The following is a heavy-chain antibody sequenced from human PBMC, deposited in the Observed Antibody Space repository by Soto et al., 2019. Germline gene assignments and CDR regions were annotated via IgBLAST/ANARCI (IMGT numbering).Heavy chain of an antibody. CDR1: GGSISSYY. CDR2: IYYSGST. Sequence: SETLSLTCTVSGGSISSYYWSWIRQPPGKGLEWIGYIYYSGSTNYNPSLKSRVTISVDTSKNQFSLKLSSVTAADTAVYYCARHERLLGYCGGGSCYSGAFDIWGQGTMVTVSS. V-gene: IGHV4-59*08. D-gene: IGHD2-15*01. CDR3: ARHERLLGYCGGGSCYSGAFDI. J-gene: IGHJ3*02.